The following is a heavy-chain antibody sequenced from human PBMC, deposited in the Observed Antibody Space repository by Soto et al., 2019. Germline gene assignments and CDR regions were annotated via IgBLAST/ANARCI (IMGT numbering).Heavy chain of an antibody. V-gene: IGHV3-30-3*01. J-gene: IGHJ6*02. CDR1: GFTFSSYA. Sequence: PGGSLRLSCAASGFTFSSYAMHWARQAPGKGLEWVAVISYDGSNKYYADSVKGRFTISRDNSKNTLYLQMNSLRAEDTAVYYCARDVESGSSQYYYYYYGMDVWGQGTTVTVSS. CDR3: ARDVESGSSQYYYYYYGMDV. D-gene: IGHD1-26*01. CDR2: ISYDGSNK.